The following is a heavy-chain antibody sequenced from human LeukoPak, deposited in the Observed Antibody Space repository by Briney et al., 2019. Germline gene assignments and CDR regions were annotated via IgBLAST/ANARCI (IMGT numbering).Heavy chain of an antibody. CDR2: IKQDGSEK. J-gene: IGHJ5*02. Sequence: PGGSLRLSCAASGFTFSRYWMSWVRQAPGKGPEWVANIKQDGSEKYYVDSVKGRFTISRDNAKDPLYLQMNSLRAEDTAVYYCARGGITNWNKRVPLSFRRNWFDPWGQGTLVTVSS. CDR3: ARGGITNWNKRVPLSFRRNWFDP. V-gene: IGHV3-7*03. D-gene: IGHD1/OR15-1a*01. CDR1: GFTFSRYW.